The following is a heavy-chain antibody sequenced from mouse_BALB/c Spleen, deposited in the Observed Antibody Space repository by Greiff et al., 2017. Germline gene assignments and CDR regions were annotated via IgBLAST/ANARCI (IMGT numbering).Heavy chain of an antibody. J-gene: IGHJ2*01. CDR3: ARLLRYYFDY. V-gene: IGHV1-12*01. Sequence: LQQSGAELVKPGASVKMSCKASGYTFTSYNMHWVKQTPGQGLEWIGAIYPGNGDTSYNQKFKGKATLTADKSSSTAYMQLSSLTSEDSAVYYCARLLRYYFDYWGQGTTLTVSS. CDR1: GYTFTSYN. D-gene: IGHD1-1*01. CDR2: IYPGNGDT.